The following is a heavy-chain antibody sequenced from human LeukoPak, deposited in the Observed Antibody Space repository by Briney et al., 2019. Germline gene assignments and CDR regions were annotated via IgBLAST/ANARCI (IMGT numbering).Heavy chain of an antibody. V-gene: IGHV3-13*01. CDR1: GFTFSSYD. J-gene: IGHJ2*01. D-gene: IGHD4-17*01. Sequence: QAGGSLRFSCAASGFTFSSYDMHWVRQATGKGLEWASAIGTAGDTYYPGSVTGRFTISRENAKNSMYLQMNSLRAEDTAVYYCARDVGGYFDLWGRGTLVTVSS. CDR3: ARDVGGYFDL. CDR2: IGTAGDT.